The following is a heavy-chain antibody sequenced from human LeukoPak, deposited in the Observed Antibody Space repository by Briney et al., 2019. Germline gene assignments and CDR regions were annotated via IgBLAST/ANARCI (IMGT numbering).Heavy chain of an antibody. CDR3: AKAVSGGFDY. J-gene: IGHJ4*02. V-gene: IGHV3-23*01. Sequence: GGSLRLSCAASGFTFSSYAMSWVRQPPGKGLEWVSGISGSGDNTYYADSVKGRFTISRDNSKKTLYLHLNSLRVEDAAVYYCAKAVSGGFDYWGQGTLVTVSS. CDR1: GFTFSSYA. CDR2: ISGSGDNT. D-gene: IGHD3-16*02.